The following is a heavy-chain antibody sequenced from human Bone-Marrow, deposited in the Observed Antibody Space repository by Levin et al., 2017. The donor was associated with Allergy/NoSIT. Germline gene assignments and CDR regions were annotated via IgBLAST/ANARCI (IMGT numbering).Heavy chain of an antibody. D-gene: IGHD3-22*01. CDR2: ISGYGDRI. Sequence: GGSLRLSCVASGFTFSSYAMSWVRLAPGKGLEWVSAISGYGDRIYYADSVKGRFTISRDNSQKTLYLQINSLRVEDTATYFCAKDYKAYSSGHGVWGQGTQVTVSS. J-gene: IGHJ4*02. V-gene: IGHV3-23*01. CDR1: GFTFSSYA. CDR3: AKDYKAYSSGHGV.